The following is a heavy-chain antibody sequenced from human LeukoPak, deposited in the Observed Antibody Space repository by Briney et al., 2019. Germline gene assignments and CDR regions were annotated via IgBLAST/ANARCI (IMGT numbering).Heavy chain of an antibody. Sequence: SVKVSCKASGGTFSSYAISWVRQAPGQGLEWMGGIIPIFGTAKYAQKVQGRVTMSTDESTSTAYMELSSVTAADTAVYYCARAPRGAQAIRVSIFGRSGSWFDPWGQGTLVTVSS. J-gene: IGHJ5*02. D-gene: IGHD2-21*01. V-gene: IGHV1-69*05. CDR2: IIPIFGTA. CDR1: GGTFSSYA. CDR3: ARAPRGAQAIRVSIFGRSGSWFDP.